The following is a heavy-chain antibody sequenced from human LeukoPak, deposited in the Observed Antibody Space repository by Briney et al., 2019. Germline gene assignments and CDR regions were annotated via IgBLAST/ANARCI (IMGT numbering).Heavy chain of an antibody. CDR3: ARASPVYYDSSGYTYNWFDP. V-gene: IGHV1-69*01. CDR2: IIPIFGTA. CDR1: GGTFSSYA. Sequence: SVTVSCTASGGTFSSYAISWVRQAPGQGLEWMGGIIPIFGTANYAQKFQGRVTITADESTSTAYMELSSLRSEDTAVYYCARASPVYYDSSGYTYNWFDPWGQGTLVTVSS. D-gene: IGHD3-22*01. J-gene: IGHJ5*02.